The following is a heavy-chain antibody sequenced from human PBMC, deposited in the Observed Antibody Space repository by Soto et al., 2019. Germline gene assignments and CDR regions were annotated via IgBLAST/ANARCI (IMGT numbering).Heavy chain of an antibody. V-gene: IGHV1-58*01. Sequence: ASVKVSCKASGFTFTSSAVQWVRQARGQRLEWIGWIVVGSGNTNYAQKFQERVTITREMSTSTAYMELSSLRSEDTAVYYCAADLDYGDYDFDYWGQGTLVTVSS. CDR1: GFTFTSSA. CDR2: IVVGSGNT. D-gene: IGHD4-17*01. CDR3: AADLDYGDYDFDY. J-gene: IGHJ4*02.